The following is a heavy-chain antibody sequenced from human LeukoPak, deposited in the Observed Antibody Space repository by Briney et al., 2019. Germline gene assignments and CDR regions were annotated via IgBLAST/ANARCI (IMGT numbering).Heavy chain of an antibody. D-gene: IGHD3-10*01. CDR2: TYYRSKWYT. V-gene: IGHV6-1*01. CDR1: GDSVSSNSAA. J-gene: IGHJ4*02. CDR3: ARLRSGSNY. Sequence: SQTLSLTCAISGDSVSSNSAAWIWIKQSPSRGLEWLGRTYYRSKWYTEYAVSVKSRITINPDTSKNQFSLQLSSVNPEDTAVYYRARLRSGSNYWGQGTLVTVSS.